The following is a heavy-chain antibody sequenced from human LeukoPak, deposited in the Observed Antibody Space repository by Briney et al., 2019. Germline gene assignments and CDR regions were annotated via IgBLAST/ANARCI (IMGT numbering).Heavy chain of an antibody. CDR1: GFTFSSYS. D-gene: IGHD2-8*01. V-gene: IGHV3-21*01. J-gene: IGHJ4*02. CDR2: ISSSSSYI. CDR3: ARDRLTCINGVCYSEGFDY. Sequence: GGSLRLSXAASGFTFSSYSMNWVRQAPGKGLEWVSSISSSSSYIYYADSVKGRFTIPRDNAKNMLYLQMNSLRAEDTAVYYCARDRLTCINGVCYSEGFDYWGQGTLVTVSS.